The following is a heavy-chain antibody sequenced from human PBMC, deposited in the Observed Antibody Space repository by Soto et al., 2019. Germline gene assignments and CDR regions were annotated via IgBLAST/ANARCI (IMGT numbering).Heavy chain of an antibody. D-gene: IGHD2-15*01. CDR2: IYYSGST. V-gene: IGHV4-31*03. J-gene: IGHJ4*02. CDR3: ARLVVVAEPRYLYY. CDR1: GGSISSSRSY. Sequence: PSETLSLTCNVSGGSISSSRSYWAWIRQPPGKGLEWIGYIYYSGSTYYNPSLKSRVTISVDTSKNQFSMKLSSVTAAETAVYYCARLVVVAEPRYLYYWAAGTLVTVSS.